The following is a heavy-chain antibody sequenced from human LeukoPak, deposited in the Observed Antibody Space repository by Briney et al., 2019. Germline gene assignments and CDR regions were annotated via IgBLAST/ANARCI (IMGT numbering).Heavy chain of an antibody. CDR1: GYTFTGYY. CDR3: AREVYSSAYNWFDP. V-gene: IGHV1-2*06. CDR2: INPNSGDT. D-gene: IGHD6-19*01. Sequence: ASVKVSCKASGYTFTGYYMHWVRQAPGQGLEWMGRINPNSGDTNYAQKFQGRVTMTRDTSISTAYMELSRLRSDDTAVYYCAREVYSSAYNWFDPWGQGTLVTVSS. J-gene: IGHJ5*02.